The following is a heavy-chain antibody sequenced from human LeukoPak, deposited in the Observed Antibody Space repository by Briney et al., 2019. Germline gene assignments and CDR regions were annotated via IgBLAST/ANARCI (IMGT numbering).Heavy chain of an antibody. V-gene: IGHV3-7*01. Sequence: PGGSLRLSCAASGFTFNNYWMSWVRQAPGKGLEWVANIKQDGSEKFYADSVKGRFTISRDNARNSLYPQMDNLRAEDTAVYYCARGIGRKVADYYYFYYMDVWGKGTTGTVSS. CDR3: ARGIGRKVADYYYFYYMDV. D-gene: IGHD1-26*01. CDR2: IKQDGSEK. CDR1: GFTFNNYW. J-gene: IGHJ6*03.